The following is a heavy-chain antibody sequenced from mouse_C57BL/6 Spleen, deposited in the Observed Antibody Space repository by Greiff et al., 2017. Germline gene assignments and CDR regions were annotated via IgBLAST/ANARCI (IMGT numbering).Heavy chain of an antibody. CDR3: ARFYYSTRDYAMDY. CDR2: INPSSGYT. J-gene: IGHJ4*01. V-gene: IGHV1-7*01. CDR1: GYTFTSYW. D-gene: IGHD2-5*01. Sequence: QVQLQQSGAELAKPGASVKLSCKASGYTFTSYWMHWVKQRPGQGLEWIGYINPSSGYTKYNQKFQDKATLTADKSSNTAYMQLRSLTSEASAVFDCARFYYSTRDYAMDYWGQGTSVTVSS.